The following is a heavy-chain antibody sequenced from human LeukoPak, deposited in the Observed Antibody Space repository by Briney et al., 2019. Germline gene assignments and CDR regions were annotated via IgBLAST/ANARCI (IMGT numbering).Heavy chain of an antibody. D-gene: IGHD6-19*01. J-gene: IGHJ4*02. CDR2: ISPRGNSI. CDR3: AKNLRTSVAAYEY. Sequence: GGSLRLSCAASGFSFTSFAMTWVRQAPGKGPEWISAISPRGNSIYYSDSVRGRFTVSRDNSENTLYLQLNRLTAEDTAVYYCAKNLRTSVAAYEYWGQGTLVTVSS. CDR1: GFSFTSFA. V-gene: IGHV3-23*01.